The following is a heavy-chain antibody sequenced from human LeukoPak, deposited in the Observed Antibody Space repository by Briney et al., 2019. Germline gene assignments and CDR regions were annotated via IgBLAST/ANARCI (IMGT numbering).Heavy chain of an antibody. D-gene: IGHD6-25*01. CDR3: ARDPGGKYYFDY. J-gene: IGHJ4*02. V-gene: IGHV3-53*01. Sequence: PGGSLRLSCAASGFTVSSNYMSWVRQAPGKGLEWVSVIYSGGSTHYADSVKGRFTISRDNSKNTLYLQMNSLRAEDTAVYYCARDPGGKYYFDYWGQGTLVTVSS. CDR1: GFTVSSNY. CDR2: IYSGGST.